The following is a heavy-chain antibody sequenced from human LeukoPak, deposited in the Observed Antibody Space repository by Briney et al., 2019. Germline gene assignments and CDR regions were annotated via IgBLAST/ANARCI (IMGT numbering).Heavy chain of an antibody. Sequence: PGGSLRLSCAASGFTFSSYGMHWVRQAPGKGLEWVAFIRYDGSNKYYADSVKGRFTISRDNSKNTLYLQMNSLRAEDTAVYYCAKERGIVGDKWVDYWGQGTLVTVSS. CDR1: GFTFSSYG. V-gene: IGHV3-30*02. J-gene: IGHJ4*02. D-gene: IGHD1-26*01. CDR3: AKERGIVGDKWVDY. CDR2: IRYDGSNK.